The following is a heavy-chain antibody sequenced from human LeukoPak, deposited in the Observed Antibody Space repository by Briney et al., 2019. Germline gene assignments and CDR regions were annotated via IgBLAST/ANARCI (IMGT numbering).Heavy chain of an antibody. CDR3: ARQGGCSSTSCLNNWLDP. CDR1: GGSISSYY. V-gene: IGHV4-59*08. Sequence: SETLSLTCTVSGGSISSYYWSWIRQPPGKGLEWIGDIYYSGSTNYNPSLKSRVTISVDTSKNQFSLKLSSVTAADTAVYYCARQGGCSSTSCLNNWLDPWGQGTLVTVSS. D-gene: IGHD2-2*01. J-gene: IGHJ5*02. CDR2: IYYSGST.